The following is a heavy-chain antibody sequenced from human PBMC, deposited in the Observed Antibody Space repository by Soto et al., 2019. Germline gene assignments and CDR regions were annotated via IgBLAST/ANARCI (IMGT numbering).Heavy chain of an antibody. CDR3: ARGAVVVAAPDI. D-gene: IGHD2-15*01. CDR1: GFTFSSYA. Sequence: QVQLVESGGGVVQPGRSLRLSCAASGFTFSSYAMHWVRQAPGKGLEWVAVIYSGGSTYYADSVKGRFTISRDNSKNTLYLQMNSLRAEDTAVYYCARGAVVVAAPDIWGQGTMVTVSS. CDR2: IYSGGST. V-gene: IGHV3-30*14. J-gene: IGHJ3*02.